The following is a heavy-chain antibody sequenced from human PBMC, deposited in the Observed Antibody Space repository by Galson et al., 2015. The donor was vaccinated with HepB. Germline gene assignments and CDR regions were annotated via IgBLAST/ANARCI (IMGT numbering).Heavy chain of an antibody. CDR3: ATSYYYDSSGYKGAIDY. Sequence: QSGAEVKKPGESLRISCEGSGYRFTNYWISWVRQMPGKGLEWMGRIDPSDSYIKYSPSFQGHVTISADKSISTAYLQWSSLKASDTAMYYCATSYYYDSSGYKGAIDYWGQGTLVTVSP. J-gene: IGHJ4*02. CDR1: GYRFTNYW. CDR2: IDPSDSYI. D-gene: IGHD3-22*01. V-gene: IGHV5-10-1*01.